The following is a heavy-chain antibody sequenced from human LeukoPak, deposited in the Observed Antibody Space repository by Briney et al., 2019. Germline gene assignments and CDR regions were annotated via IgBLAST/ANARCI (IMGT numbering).Heavy chain of an antibody. CDR1: GFSLSTSGVG. CDR2: IYYSGST. V-gene: IGHV4-39*07. D-gene: IGHD6-19*01. Sequence: SGPTLVKPTQTLTLTCTFSGFSLSTSGVGVGWIRQPPGKGLEWIGSIYYSGSTYYNPSLKSRVTISVDTSKNQFSLKLSSVTAADTAVYYCARDNQWLVPVLWGQGTLVTVSS. J-gene: IGHJ4*02. CDR3: ARDNQWLVPVL.